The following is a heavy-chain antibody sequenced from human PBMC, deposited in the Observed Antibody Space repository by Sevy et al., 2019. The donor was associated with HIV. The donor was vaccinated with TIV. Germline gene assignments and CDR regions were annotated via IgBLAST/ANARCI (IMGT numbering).Heavy chain of an antibody. CDR1: GFTFSNYG. CDR3: AKDPLPHSSGVDY. D-gene: IGHD6-19*01. J-gene: IGHJ4*02. Sequence: GGSLRLSCAASGFTFSNYGMHWVRQAPGKGLEWVAVISYDGSNKYYADSVKGRFTISRDNSKNTLYMQMNSLRAEDTAVYYCAKDPLPHSSGVDYWGQGTLVTVSS. CDR2: ISYDGSNK. V-gene: IGHV3-30*18.